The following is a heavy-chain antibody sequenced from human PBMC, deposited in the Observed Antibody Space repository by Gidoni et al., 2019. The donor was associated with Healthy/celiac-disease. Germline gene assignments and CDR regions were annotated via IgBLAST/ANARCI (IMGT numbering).Heavy chain of an antibody. D-gene: IGHD3-22*01. CDR1: GFTFSSYS. CDR2: ISSSSSYI. Sequence: EVQLVESGGGLVKPGGSLRLSCAASGFTFSSYSMNWVRQAPGKGLEWVSSISSSSSYIYYADSVKGRFTISRDNAKNSLYLQMNSLRAEDTAVYYCARAFSAGITMIVVVTLFDYWGQGTLVTVSS. V-gene: IGHV3-21*01. J-gene: IGHJ4*02. CDR3: ARAFSAGITMIVVVTLFDY.